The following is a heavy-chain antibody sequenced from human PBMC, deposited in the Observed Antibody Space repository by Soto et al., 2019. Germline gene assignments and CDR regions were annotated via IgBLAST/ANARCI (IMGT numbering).Heavy chain of an antibody. CDR3: TRVSEDYDILTGYYIGPRDDAFDI. Sequence: GGSLKLSCTASGFTFGDYAMSWFRQAPGKGLEWVGFIRSKAYGGTTEYAASVKGRFTISRDDSKSIAYLQMNSLKTEDTAVYYCTRVSEDYDILTGYYIGPRDDAFDIWGQGTMVTVSS. CDR1: GFTFGDYA. D-gene: IGHD3-9*01. CDR2: IRSKAYGGTT. J-gene: IGHJ3*02. V-gene: IGHV3-49*03.